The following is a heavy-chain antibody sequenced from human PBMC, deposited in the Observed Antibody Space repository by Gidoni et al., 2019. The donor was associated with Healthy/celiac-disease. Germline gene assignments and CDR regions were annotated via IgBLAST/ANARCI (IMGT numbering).Heavy chain of an antibody. CDR1: GFTLSSYG. D-gene: IGHD2-15*01. V-gene: IGHV3-30*18. CDR2: ISYDGSNK. J-gene: IGHJ3*02. CDR3: AKGLGYCSGGSCYTVTDAFDI. Sequence: SGFTLSSYGMHWVRQAPGKGLEWVAVISYDGSNKYYADSVKGRFTISRDNSKNTLYLQMNSLRAEDTAVYYCAKGLGYCSGGSCYTVTDAFDIWGQGTMVTVSS.